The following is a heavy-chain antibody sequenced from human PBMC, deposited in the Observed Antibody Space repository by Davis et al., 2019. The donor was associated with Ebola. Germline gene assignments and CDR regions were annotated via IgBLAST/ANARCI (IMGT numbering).Heavy chain of an antibody. J-gene: IGHJ4*02. CDR3: ARRVGYYYDSSGYIILYYFDY. V-gene: IGHV4-39*01. CDR1: GGSISSSSYY. Sequence: MPGGSLRLSCTVSGGSISSSSYYWGWIRQPPGKGLEWIGSIYYSGSTYYNPSLKSRVTISVDTSKIQFSLKLSSVTAADTAVYYCARRVGYYYDSSGYIILYYFDYWGQGTLVTVSS. D-gene: IGHD3-22*01. CDR2: IYYSGST.